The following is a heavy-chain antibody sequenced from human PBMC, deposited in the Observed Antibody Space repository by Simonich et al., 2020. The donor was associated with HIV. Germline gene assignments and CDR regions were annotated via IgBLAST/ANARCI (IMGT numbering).Heavy chain of an antibody. D-gene: IGHD2-2*01. J-gene: IGHJ4*02. V-gene: IGHV4-39*01. CDR1: GGSISSSSYY. CDR2: IYYSVST. Sequence: QLQLQESGPGLVKPSETLSLTCTVSGGSISSSSYYWGWIRQPPGKGLEWIGSIYYSVSTYYNPALKSRVTISVDTSKNQFSLKLSSVTAADTAVYYCARLARDALYFDDWGQGTRVTVSS. CDR3: ARLARDALYFDD.